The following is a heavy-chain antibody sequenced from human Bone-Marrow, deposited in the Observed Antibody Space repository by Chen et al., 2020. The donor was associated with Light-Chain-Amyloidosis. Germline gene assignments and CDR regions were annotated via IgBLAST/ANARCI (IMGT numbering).Heavy chain of an antibody. V-gene: IGHV3-30*04. CDR1: GFTFSSYA. J-gene: IGHJ6*02. CDR3: ASPVGYCSSTSCYYYYYGMDV. CDR2: ISYDGSNK. Sequence: QVQLVESGGGVVQPGRSLRLSCAASGFTFSSYAMHWVCQAPGKGLEWVAVISYDGSNKYYADSVKGRFTISRDNSKNTLYLQMNSLRAEDTAVYYCASPVGYCSSTSCYYYYYGMDVWGQGTTVTVSS. D-gene: IGHD2-2*01.